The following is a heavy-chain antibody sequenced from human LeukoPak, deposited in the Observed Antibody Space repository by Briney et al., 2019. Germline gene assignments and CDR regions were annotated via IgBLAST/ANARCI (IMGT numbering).Heavy chain of an antibody. CDR1: GFTFSSYS. J-gene: IGHJ3*02. Sequence: GGSLRLSCAASGFTFSSYSMNWVRQAPGKGLEWVSSISSSSSYIYYADSVKGRFTISRDNAKNSLYLQMNSLRAEDTAVYYCARTMERLGPKYDAFDIWGQGTMVTVSS. CDR3: ARTMERLGPKYDAFDI. D-gene: IGHD3-10*01. V-gene: IGHV3-21*01. CDR2: ISSSSSYI.